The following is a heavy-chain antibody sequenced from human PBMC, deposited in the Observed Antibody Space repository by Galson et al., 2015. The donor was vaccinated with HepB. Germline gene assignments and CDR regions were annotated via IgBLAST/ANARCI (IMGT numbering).Heavy chain of an antibody. J-gene: IGHJ5*02. Sequence: SVKVSCKASGYTFTSYYMHWVRQAPGQGLEWMGIINPSGGSTSYAQKFQGRVTMTRDTSTSTVYMELSSLRSEDTAVYYCARGPLLWFGTNWFDPWGQGTLVTVSS. D-gene: IGHD3-10*01. CDR1: GYTFTSYY. CDR3: ARGPLLWFGTNWFDP. CDR2: INPSGGST. V-gene: IGHV1-46*03.